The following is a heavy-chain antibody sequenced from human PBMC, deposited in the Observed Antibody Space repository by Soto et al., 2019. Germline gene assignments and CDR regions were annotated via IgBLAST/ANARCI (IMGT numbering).Heavy chain of an antibody. CDR1: GGSIDSSNYY. CDR3: ARHFVAVVIKGWGY. V-gene: IGHV4-39*01. J-gene: IGHJ4*02. D-gene: IGHD3-22*01. Sequence: QLQLQESGPGLVKPSETLSLTCTVSGGSIDSSNYYWDWIRQPPGKGLEWIGTIYYNGNAYYNPSLNSRVTMSVDTSKTQFSLTLISVSAADTAVYYCARHFVAVVIKGWGYWGQGTLVTVSS. CDR2: IYYNGNA.